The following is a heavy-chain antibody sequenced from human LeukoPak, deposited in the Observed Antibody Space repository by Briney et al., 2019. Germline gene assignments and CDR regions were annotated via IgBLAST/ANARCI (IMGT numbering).Heavy chain of an antibody. V-gene: IGHV4-59*01. Sequence: SETLSLTCTVSGGSISSYYWSWIRQPPGKGLEWIGYIYYSGSTNYNTSLKSRVTISVDTSKNQFSLKLSSVTAADTAVYYCARGGPDFWSGYRLYGMDVWGQGTTVTVSS. CDR3: ARGGPDFWSGYRLYGMDV. J-gene: IGHJ6*02. CDR2: IYYSGST. CDR1: GGSISSYY. D-gene: IGHD3-3*01.